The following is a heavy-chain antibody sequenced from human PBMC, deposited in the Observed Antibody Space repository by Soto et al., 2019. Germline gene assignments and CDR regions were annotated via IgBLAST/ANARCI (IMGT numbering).Heavy chain of an antibody. CDR1: GFTVSAKY. CDR3: ARDSGLIRENYGMDV. D-gene: IGHD5-12*01. CDR2: IYRSGKI. J-gene: IGHJ6*02. V-gene: IGHV3-53*01. Sequence: LRLSGAASGFTVSAKYLTWVRRAPGRGLEWVSVIYRSGKIYYPDSVRGRFTTSRDDSQNTFFLHMNTLRVEDTAVYYCARDSGLIRENYGMDVWGQGTTVTVSS.